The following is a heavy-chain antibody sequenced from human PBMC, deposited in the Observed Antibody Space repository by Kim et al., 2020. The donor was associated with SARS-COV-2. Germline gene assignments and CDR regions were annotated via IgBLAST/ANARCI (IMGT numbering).Heavy chain of an antibody. J-gene: IGHJ4*02. D-gene: IGHD2-2*01. CDR1: GFTFSSYA. Sequence: GGSLRLSCAASGFTFSSYAMSWVRQAPGKGLEWVSAISGSGGSTYYADSVKGRFTISRDNSKNTLYLQMNSLRAEDTAVYYCARRHFYTAVVPAEYYFDYWGQGTLVTVSS. V-gene: IGHV3-23*01. CDR3: ARRHFYTAVVPAEYYFDY. CDR2: ISGSGGST.